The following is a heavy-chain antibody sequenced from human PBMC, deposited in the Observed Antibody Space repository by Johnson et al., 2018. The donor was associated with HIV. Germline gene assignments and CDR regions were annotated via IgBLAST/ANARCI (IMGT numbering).Heavy chain of an antibody. CDR2: ISSSGSTI. CDR1: GFTFSDYY. CDR3: ARDLDSSGYYSLTDAFDI. Sequence: QVQLVESGGGLVKPGGSLRLSCAASGFTFSDYYMSWIRQAPGKGLEWVSYISSSGSTIYYADSVKGRFTISRDSAKNSLYLQMNSLRAEDTAVYYCARDLDSSGYYSLTDAFDIWGQGTMVTVSS. V-gene: IGHV3-11*04. J-gene: IGHJ3*02. D-gene: IGHD3-22*01.